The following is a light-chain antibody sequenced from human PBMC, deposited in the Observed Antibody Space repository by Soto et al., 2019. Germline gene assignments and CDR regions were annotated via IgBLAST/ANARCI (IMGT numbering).Light chain of an antibody. J-gene: IGKJ4*01. Sequence: DIQLTQSPSSLSASIGDRVTLTCRASQAIRSCLAWYQPRPETAPRFLLYGASNLQGEVPSRVSGRVSGTEFTLTIIRLQPEDSATDYCQQYESYPPTFRGGTKVEIK. CDR3: QQYESYPPT. CDR2: GAS. V-gene: IGKV1D-16*01. CDR1: QAIRSC.